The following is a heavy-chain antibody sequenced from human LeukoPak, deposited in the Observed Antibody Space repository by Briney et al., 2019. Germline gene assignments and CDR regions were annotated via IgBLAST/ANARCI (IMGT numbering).Heavy chain of an antibody. V-gene: IGHV4-4*07. D-gene: IGHD6-19*01. J-gene: IGHJ5*02. Sequence: SETLSLTCTVSGGSISSYYWSWIRQPAGKGLEWIGRIYTGGSTNYNPSLKSRVTMSVDTSKNQFSLKLSSVTAADTAVYYCATDTSSGWYGWFDPWGQGTLVTVSS. CDR2: IYTGGST. CDR3: ATDTSSGWYGWFDP. CDR1: GGSISSYY.